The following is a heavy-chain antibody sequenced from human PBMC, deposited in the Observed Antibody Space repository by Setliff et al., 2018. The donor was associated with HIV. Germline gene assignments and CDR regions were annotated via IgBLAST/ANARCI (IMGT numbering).Heavy chain of an antibody. J-gene: IGHJ6*02. CDR2: INPSGGDT. D-gene: IGHD3-3*01. CDR1: GYSFTSHW. V-gene: IGHV1-46*01. CDR3: VRDSYVNYWRSHYNGMDV. Sequence: GASVKVSCKASGYSFTSHWMHWVRQAPGQGLEWMGMINPSGGDTRYAQKFYGRVTLNTDASTSTCSMELRSLKSEDTAVYFCVRDSYVNYWRSHYNGMDVWGQGTPVTVSS.